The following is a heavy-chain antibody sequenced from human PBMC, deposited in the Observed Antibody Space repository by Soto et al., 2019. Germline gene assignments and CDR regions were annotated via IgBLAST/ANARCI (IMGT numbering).Heavy chain of an antibody. Sequence: VGSLRLSCAASWLTVSDNYVSWVRQAPGRGLEWVSLISSGGSTYYADSLKGRFTISRDNFRNTLYLQMNSLRAEDTAVYYCARGFPSMAYFGEYYFDYWGQGTLVTVSS. J-gene: IGHJ4*02. CDR2: ISSGGST. CDR3: ARGFPSMAYFGEYYFDY. D-gene: IGHD3-10*01. V-gene: IGHV3-53*01. CDR1: WLTVSDNY.